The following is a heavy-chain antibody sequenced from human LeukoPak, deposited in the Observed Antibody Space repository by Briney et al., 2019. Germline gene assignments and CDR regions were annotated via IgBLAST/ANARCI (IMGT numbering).Heavy chain of an antibody. CDR2: INPSGGST. CDR3: ARVATVDLDYYYMDV. D-gene: IGHD2-15*01. J-gene: IGHJ6*03. Sequence: ASVKVSCKASGYTFTSYYMHWVRQAPGQGLEWMGIINPSGGSTSYAQKFQGRVTMTRDTSTSTVYMEPSSLRSEDTAVYYCARVATVDLDYYYMDVWGKGTTVTVSS. V-gene: IGHV1-46*01. CDR1: GYTFTSYY.